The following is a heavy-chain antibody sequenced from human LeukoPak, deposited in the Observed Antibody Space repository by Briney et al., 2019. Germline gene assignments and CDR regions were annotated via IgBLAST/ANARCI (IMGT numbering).Heavy chain of an antibody. CDR3: ARDSTVTRKIDY. Sequence: SETLSLTCAVYGGSFSGYYWSWIRQPPGKGLEWVGEINHSGSTNYNPSLKSRVTVSVDTSKNQFSLKLSSVTAADTAVYYCARDSTVTRKIDYWGQGTLVTVSS. J-gene: IGHJ4*02. V-gene: IGHV4-34*01. CDR2: INHSGST. CDR1: GGSFSGYY. D-gene: IGHD4-17*01.